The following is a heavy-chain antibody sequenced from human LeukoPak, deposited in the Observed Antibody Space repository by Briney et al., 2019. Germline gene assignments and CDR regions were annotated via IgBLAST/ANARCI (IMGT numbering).Heavy chain of an antibody. D-gene: IGHD6-19*01. CDR1: GFTFSDYY. CDR3: ARSLIAVAGTGNWFDP. J-gene: IGHJ5*02. V-gene: IGHV3-11*03. CDR2: ISSSSSYT. Sequence: PGGSLRLSCAASGFTFSDYYMSWIRQAPGKGLEWVSYISSSSSYTNYADSVKGRFTISRDNAKNSLYRQMNSLRAEDTAVYYCARSLIAVAGTGNWFDPWGQGTLVTVSS.